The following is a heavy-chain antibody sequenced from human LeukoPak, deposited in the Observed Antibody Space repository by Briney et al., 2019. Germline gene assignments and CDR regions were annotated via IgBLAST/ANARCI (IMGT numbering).Heavy chain of an antibody. V-gene: IGHV3-11*06. CDR2: ISSSSSYT. Sequence: GGSLRLSCAASGFTFSDYYMSWIRRAPGKGLEWVSYISSSSSYTNYADSVKGRFTISRDNAKNSLYLQMNSLGAEDTAVYYCARDRRYSYGYRYWGQGTLVTVSS. J-gene: IGHJ4*02. CDR1: GFTFSDYY. CDR3: ARDRRYSYGYRY. D-gene: IGHD5-18*01.